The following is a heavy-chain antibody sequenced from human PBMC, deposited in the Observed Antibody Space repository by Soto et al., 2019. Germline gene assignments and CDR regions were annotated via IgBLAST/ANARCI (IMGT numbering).Heavy chain of an antibody. CDR1: GGSISSSSYY. CDR2: IYYSGST. V-gene: IGHV4-39*01. J-gene: IGHJ4*02. CDR3: ARRDSSPGTFHY. Sequence: QLQLQESGPGLVKPSETLSLTCTVSGGSISSSSYYWGWIRQPPGKGLEWIGSIYYSGSTYYNPSNPSLKSRVTISVDTSKNQFSLKLSSVTAADTAVYYCARRDSSPGTFHYWGQGTLVTVSS. D-gene: IGHD6-13*01.